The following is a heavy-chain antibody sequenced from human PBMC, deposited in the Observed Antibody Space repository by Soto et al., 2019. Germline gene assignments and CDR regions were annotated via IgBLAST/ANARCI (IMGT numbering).Heavy chain of an antibody. CDR1: GGSFSGYY. CDR3: AREKLRFLEWQPRSGRYFDY. D-gene: IGHD3-3*01. Sequence: SETLSLTCAVYGGSFSGYYWSWIRQPPGKGLEWIGEINHSGSTNYNPSLKSRVTISVDTSKNQFSLKLSSVTAADTAVYYCAREKLRFLEWQPRSGRYFDYWGQGTLVTVSS. V-gene: IGHV4-34*01. CDR2: INHSGST. J-gene: IGHJ4*02.